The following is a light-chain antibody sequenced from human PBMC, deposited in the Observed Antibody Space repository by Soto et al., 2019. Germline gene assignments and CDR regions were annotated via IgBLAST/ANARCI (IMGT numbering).Light chain of an antibody. CDR3: HKYNHAPT. Sequence: DMQLTQSPSSLSASVGDRVTSTCRASQAISSYLAWYQQKRGKVPELLIYATSTLQSGAPSRFSGSGSGTDFTLTISSLQPEDVATYYCHKYNHAPTFGGGTKVEIK. J-gene: IGKJ4*01. V-gene: IGKV1-27*01. CDR1: QAISSY. CDR2: ATS.